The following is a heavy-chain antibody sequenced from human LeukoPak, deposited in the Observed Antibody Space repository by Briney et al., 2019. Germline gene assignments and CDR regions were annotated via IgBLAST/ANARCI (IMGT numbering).Heavy chain of an antibody. V-gene: IGHV3-23*01. CDR2: ISGSGGST. J-gene: IGHJ4*02. CDR3: AKSGVYVDYSNYPDYFDY. D-gene: IGHD4-11*01. Sequence: GGSLRLSCAASGFTFSSYAMSWVRQAPGKGLEWVSAISGSGGSTYYADSVKGRFTISRDNSKNTLYLQMNSLRAEDTAVYYCAKSGVYVDYSNYPDYFDYWGQGTLVTVSS. CDR1: GFTFSSYA.